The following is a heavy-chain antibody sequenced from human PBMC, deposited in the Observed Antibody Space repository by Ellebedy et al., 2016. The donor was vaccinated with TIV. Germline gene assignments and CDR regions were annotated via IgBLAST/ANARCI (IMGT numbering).Heavy chain of an antibody. CDR1: GFAFSDYW. J-gene: IGHJ4*02. CDR3: ASGYSGSFDY. V-gene: IGHV3-7*03. Sequence: GESLKISCAASGFAFSDYWMTWVRQAPGKGLEWVANIKQDGSQKYYVDSVKGRFTISRDNAKYSLYLQMNSLRAEDTAVYYCASGYSGSFDYWGQGTLVTVSS. CDR2: IKQDGSQK. D-gene: IGHD5-12*01.